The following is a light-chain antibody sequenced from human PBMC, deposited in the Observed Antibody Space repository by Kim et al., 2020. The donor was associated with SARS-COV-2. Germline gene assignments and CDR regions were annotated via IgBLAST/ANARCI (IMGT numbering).Light chain of an antibody. V-gene: IGKV3-11*01. Sequence: WSQGERATLSCRASQSVSSYLAWYQQKPGQAPRLLIYDASNRATGIPARFSGSGSGTDFTLTISSLEPEDFAVYYCQQRSNWPPYSFGQGTKLEI. J-gene: IGKJ2*03. CDR2: DAS. CDR3: QQRSNWPPYS. CDR1: QSVSSY.